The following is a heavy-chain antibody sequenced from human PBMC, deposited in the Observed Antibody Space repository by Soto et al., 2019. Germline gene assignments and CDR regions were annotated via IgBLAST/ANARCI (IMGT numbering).Heavy chain of an antibody. V-gene: IGHV4-59*08. J-gene: IGHJ3*02. CDR2: IYYSGST. CDR3: ARHFFKLCPSLPDAFDI. Sequence: SETLSLTCTVSGGSISSYYWSWIRQPPGKGLEWIGYIYYSGSTNYNPSLKSRVTISVDTSKNQFSLKLSSVTAADTAVYYCARHFFKLCPSLPDAFDIWGQGTMVTVSS. CDR1: GGSISSYY. D-gene: IGHD3-3*01.